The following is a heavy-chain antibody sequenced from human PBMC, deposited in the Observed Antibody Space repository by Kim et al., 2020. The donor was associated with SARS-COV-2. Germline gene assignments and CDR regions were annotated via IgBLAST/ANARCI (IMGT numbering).Heavy chain of an antibody. V-gene: IGHV4-39*01. D-gene: IGHD3-10*01. CDR2: IYYSGST. J-gene: IGHJ4*02. CDR1: GGSISSSSYY. Sequence: SETLSLTCTVSGGSISSSSYYWGWIRQPPGKGLEWIGSIYYSGSTYYNPSLKSRVTISVDTSKNQFSLKLSSVTAADTAVYYCARHYLRYGSVGAGNYWGQGTLVTVSS. CDR3: ARHYLRYGSVGAGNY.